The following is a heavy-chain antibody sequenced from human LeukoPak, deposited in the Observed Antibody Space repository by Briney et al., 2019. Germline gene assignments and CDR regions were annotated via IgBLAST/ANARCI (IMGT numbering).Heavy chain of an antibody. Sequence: SQTLSLTCAVSGGSISSSGYSWSWIRQPPGKGLEWIGYIYYSGSTYYNPSLKSRVTISVDTSKNQFSLKLSSVTATDTAIYYCARSIFVSAPYYMDVWGKGTTVIVSS. CDR3: ARSIFVSAPYYMDV. CDR1: GGSISSSGYS. J-gene: IGHJ6*03. CDR2: IYYSGST. D-gene: IGHD3-3*01. V-gene: IGHV4-30-4*07.